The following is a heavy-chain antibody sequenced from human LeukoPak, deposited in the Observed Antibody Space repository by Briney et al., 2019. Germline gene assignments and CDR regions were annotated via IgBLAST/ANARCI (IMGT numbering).Heavy chain of an antibody. CDR1: GYSFTSYW. CDR2: IYPGDSDT. V-gene: IGHV5-51*01. CDR3: ARLADIVATTYYYYYMNV. Sequence: GASLKISCKGSGYSFTSYWIGWVRQLPGKGLEWMGIIYPGDSDTRYSPSFLGQVTISADKSISTAYLQWSSLKASDTAMYYCARLADIVATTYYYYYMNVWGKGTTVTVSS. D-gene: IGHD5-12*01. J-gene: IGHJ6*03.